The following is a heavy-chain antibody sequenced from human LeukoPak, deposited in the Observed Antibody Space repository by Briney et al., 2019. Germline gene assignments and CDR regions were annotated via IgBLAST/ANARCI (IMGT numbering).Heavy chain of an antibody. CDR1: GGSFSGYY. V-gene: IGHV4-34*01. D-gene: IGHD1-26*01. CDR3: ATLEGGYSGSYYHAFDI. CDR2: INHSGST. Sequence: PSETLSLTCAVYGGSFSGYYWSWIRQPPGEGLEWIGEINHSGSTNYNPSLKSRVTISVDTSKNQFSLKLSSVTAADTAVYYCATLEGGYSGSYYHAFDIWGQGTMVTVSS. J-gene: IGHJ3*02.